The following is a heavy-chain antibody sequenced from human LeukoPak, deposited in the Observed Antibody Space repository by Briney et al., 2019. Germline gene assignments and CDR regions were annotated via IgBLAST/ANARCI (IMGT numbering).Heavy chain of an antibody. J-gene: IGHJ4*02. V-gene: IGHV3-64*01. Sequence: GSLRLSCAASGITFSTYGMHWVRQAPGKGLEYVSGIGPDGGTTYYAKSVKGRFIISRDNSKNMVYLQMGSLTVDDMAVYYCARGAQLTDYWGQGTLVTVSS. CDR2: IGPDGGTT. D-gene: IGHD6-13*01. CDR3: ARGAQLTDY. CDR1: GITFSTYG.